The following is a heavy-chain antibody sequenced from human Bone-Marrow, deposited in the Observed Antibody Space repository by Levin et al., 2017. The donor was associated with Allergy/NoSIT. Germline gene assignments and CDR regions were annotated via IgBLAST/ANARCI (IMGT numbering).Heavy chain of an antibody. CDR3: ARERGGYSYGWDAFDI. CDR2: IYSGDST. CDR1: GFTVSSNY. J-gene: IGHJ3*02. Sequence: LAGGSLRLSCAASGFTVSSNYMSWVRQAPGKGLEWVSVIYSGDSTYYADSVKGRFTISRDNSKNTLYLQMNSLRAEDTAVYYCARERGGYSYGWDAFDIWGQGTMVTVSS. D-gene: IGHD5-18*01. V-gene: IGHV3-53*01.